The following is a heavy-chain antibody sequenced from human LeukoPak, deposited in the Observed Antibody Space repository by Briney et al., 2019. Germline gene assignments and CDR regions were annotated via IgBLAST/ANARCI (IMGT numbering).Heavy chain of an antibody. D-gene: IGHD6-13*01. CDR2: ISGSGDSP. J-gene: IGHJ4*02. CDR3: AKDRGIALYSFDW. CDR1: GFTFNTYA. Sequence: GGSLRLSCAASGFTFNTYAMSWVRQAPGKGLEWVSVISGSGDSPNYADSVKGRFTIYRDNFKNTLFLQMNSLRVEDTAVYYCAKDRGIALYSFDWWGQGTLVTVSS. V-gene: IGHV3-23*01.